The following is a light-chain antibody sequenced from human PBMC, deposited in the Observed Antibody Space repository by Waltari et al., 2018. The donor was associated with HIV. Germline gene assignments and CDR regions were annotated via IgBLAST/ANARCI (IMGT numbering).Light chain of an antibody. CDR2: WAS. Sequence: DIVMTQSPDSLVVSLGERATINCKSSQSVLYSSNNNNYLAWYQQKPGQPPKLLIYWASTRESGVPDRFSVSGSGTDFTLTISSLQAEDVAVYYCQQYYSTPYTFGQGTKLEIK. J-gene: IGKJ2*01. V-gene: IGKV4-1*01. CDR1: QSVLYSSNNNNY. CDR3: QQYYSTPYT.